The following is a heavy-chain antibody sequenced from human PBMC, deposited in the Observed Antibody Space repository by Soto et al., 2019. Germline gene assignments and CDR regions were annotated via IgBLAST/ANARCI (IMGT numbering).Heavy chain of an antibody. D-gene: IGHD6-6*01. CDR2: INSDGSST. V-gene: IGHV3-74*01. CDR1: GFTFSSYW. J-gene: IGHJ4*02. CDR3: AREYSSSRYFDY. Sequence: GGSLRLSCAASGFTFSSYWMHWVRQGPGKGLVWVSRINSDGSSTSYADSVKGRFTISRDNAKNTLYLQMNSLRAEDTAVYYCAREYSSSRYFDYWGQGTLVTVSS.